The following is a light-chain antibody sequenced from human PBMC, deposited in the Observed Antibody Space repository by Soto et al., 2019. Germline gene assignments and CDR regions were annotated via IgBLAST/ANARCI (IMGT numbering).Light chain of an antibody. CDR3: QQYGSSGT. CDR2: GSS. J-gene: IGKJ1*01. CDR1: QTISDY. V-gene: IGKV1-39*01. Sequence: IQVTQSPPSLSACVGDRVTITCRASQTISDYLHWYQQKPGKAPTLLIYGSSSLQTGVPPRFSGSGSGTEFTLTISRLEPEDFAVYYCQQYGSSGTFGPGPKVHI.